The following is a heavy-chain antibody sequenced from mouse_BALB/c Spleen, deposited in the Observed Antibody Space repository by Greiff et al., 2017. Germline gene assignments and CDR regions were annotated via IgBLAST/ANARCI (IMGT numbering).Heavy chain of an antibody. D-gene: IGHD2-3*01. Sequence: LQQSGGGLVKPGGSLKLSCAASGFTFSSYAMSWVRQTPEKRLEWVASISSGGSTYYPDSVKGRFTISRDNARNILYLQMSSLRSEDTAMYYCAREGGYNGYYGWYFDVWGAGTTVTVSS. CDR2: ISSGGST. CDR3: AREGGYNGYYGWYFDV. J-gene: IGHJ1*01. V-gene: IGHV5-6-5*01. CDR1: GFTFSSYA.